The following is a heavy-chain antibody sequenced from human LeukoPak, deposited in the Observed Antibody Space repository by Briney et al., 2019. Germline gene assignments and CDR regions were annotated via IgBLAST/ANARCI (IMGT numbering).Heavy chain of an antibody. V-gene: IGHV1-2*02. CDR3: ARRLLYGDCLSP. CDR1: GYTFTGYY. Sequence: ASVKVSCKASGYTFTGYYMHWVRQAPGQGLEWMGWINPNSGGTNYAQEFQGRVTMTRDTSISTAYMELSRLRSDDTAVYYCARRLLYGDCLSPWGQGTLVTVSS. D-gene: IGHD4-17*01. J-gene: IGHJ5*02. CDR2: INPNSGGT.